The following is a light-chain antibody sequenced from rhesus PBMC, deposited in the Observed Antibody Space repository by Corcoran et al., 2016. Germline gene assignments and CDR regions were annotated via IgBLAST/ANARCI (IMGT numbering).Light chain of an antibody. CDR1: QGISIY. CDR2: DAS. V-gene: IGKV1-28*01. CDR3: LQHNSYPLA. Sequence: DIQMTQSPSSLSASVGDTVTITCRASQGISIYLNWFQQKPGKAPKLLIYDASSLESGVPSRFSGSGSGHVFTLPISSLQPEDFAAYYCLQHNSYPLAFGGGTKVEIK. J-gene: IGKJ4*01.